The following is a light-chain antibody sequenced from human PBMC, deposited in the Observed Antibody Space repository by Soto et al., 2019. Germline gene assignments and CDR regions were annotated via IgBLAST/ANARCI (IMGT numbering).Light chain of an antibody. CDR2: SNT. V-gene: IGLV1-44*01. J-gene: IGLJ3*02. Sequence: QSVLTQPPSASGTPGQRVTISCSGSTSNIGSNTVHWYRQFPGTAPKLLIYSNTQRPSGVPDRFSGSKSGTSASLAISALQSEDEADYSCATWDDSLNGWVFGGGTKVTVL. CDR1: TSNIGSNT. CDR3: ATWDDSLNGWV.